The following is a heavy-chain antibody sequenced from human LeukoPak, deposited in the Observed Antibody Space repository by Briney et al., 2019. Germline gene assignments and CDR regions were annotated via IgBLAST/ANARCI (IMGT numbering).Heavy chain of an antibody. J-gene: IGHJ4*02. CDR2: ISSSSSYI. V-gene: IGHV3-21*01. CDR3: ARDASQVFDY. Sequence: GGSLRLSCAASGFTFSSYSMNWVRQAPGKGLEWVSSISSSSSYIYYADSVKGRFTISRDNAKNSLYLQMNSLRAKDTAVYYCARDASQVFDYWGQGTLVTVSS. CDR1: GFTFSSYS.